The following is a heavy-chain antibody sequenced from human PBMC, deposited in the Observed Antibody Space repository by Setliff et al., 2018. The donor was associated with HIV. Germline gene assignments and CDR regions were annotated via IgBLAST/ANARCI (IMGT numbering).Heavy chain of an antibody. V-gene: IGHV1-8*01. J-gene: IGHJ3*02. CDR3: ARDRGVYCISSSCCSPVDAFDI. CDR2: MNPNSGVS. Sequence: EASVKVSCKASATFTNVDIHWLRRATGQGLEWMGWMNPNSGVSGYGQKFQGRVTMTRDTSISTAYMELSSLTSEDTAVYYCARDRGVYCISSSCCSPVDAFDIWGQGTMVTVSS. CDR1: ATFTNVD. D-gene: IGHD2-2*01.